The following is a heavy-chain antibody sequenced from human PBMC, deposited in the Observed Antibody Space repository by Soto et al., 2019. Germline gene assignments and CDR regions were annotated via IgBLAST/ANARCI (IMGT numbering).Heavy chain of an antibody. D-gene: IGHD2-15*01. CDR3: ARQDRVVVEGRWFDP. V-gene: IGHV4-59*08. J-gene: IGHJ5*02. CDR2: IYYSGST. CDR1: GGSISSYY. Sequence: SETLSLTCTVSGGSISSYYWSWIRQPPGKGLEWIGYIYYSGSTNYNPSLKSRVTISVDTSKNQFSLNLTSVTAADTAVYYCARQDRVVVEGRWFDPWGQGTLVTSPQ.